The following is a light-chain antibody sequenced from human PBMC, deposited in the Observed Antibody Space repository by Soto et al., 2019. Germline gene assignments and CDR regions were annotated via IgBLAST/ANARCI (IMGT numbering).Light chain of an antibody. V-gene: IGLV2-14*03. CDR2: DVS. CDR1: SSDVGDYNY. CDR3: SSYASSSTLDV. Sequence: QSVLTQPASVSGSPGQWITISCTGTSSDVGDYNYVSWFQQHPGKAPKLMIYDVSNRPSGVSNRFSGSKSGNTASLTISGLQAEDEADYYCSSYASSSTLDVFGTGTKVTVL. J-gene: IGLJ1*01.